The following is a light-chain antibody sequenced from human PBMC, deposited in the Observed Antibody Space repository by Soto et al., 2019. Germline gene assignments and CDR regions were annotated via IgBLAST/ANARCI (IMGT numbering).Light chain of an antibody. Sequence: DIVMTPSPDSLAVSLGERATINCKSSQSVLYSSVNKNYLTWYQQRPGQPPKLLIYWASTRESVVPDRFSGSGSGTDFTLTISSLQAEDVAVYYCQQYYTTPWTFGQGTKLEI. J-gene: IGKJ1*01. CDR2: WAS. V-gene: IGKV4-1*01. CDR1: QSVLYSSVNKNY. CDR3: QQYYTTPWT.